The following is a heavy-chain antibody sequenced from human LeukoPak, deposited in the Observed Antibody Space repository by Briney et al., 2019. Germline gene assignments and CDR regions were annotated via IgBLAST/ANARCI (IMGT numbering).Heavy chain of an antibody. CDR2: ISGGSTYT. V-gene: IGHV3-23*01. J-gene: IGHJ6*03. D-gene: IGHD1-26*01. Sequence: GGSLRLSCAASGFTFSTYAMNWVRQAPGKGLEWVSGISGGSTYTYYADSVKGRFSISRDNSKNTLYLQMNSLRADDTAVYYCTKTLYSGSYYYYYYCMDVWAKGPRSPSP. CDR1: GFTFSTYA. CDR3: TKTLYSGSYYYYYYCMDV.